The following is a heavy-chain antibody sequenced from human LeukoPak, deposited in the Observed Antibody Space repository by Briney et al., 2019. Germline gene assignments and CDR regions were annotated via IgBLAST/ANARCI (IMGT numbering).Heavy chain of an antibody. J-gene: IGHJ6*03. V-gene: IGHV4-61*02. CDR1: GESISSGSYY. Sequence: SETLSLTCTVSGESISSGSYYWSWIRQPAGKGLEWIGRIYTSGSTNYNPSLKSRVTISVDTSKNQFSLKVSSVTAADTAVYYCARERNYYYMDVWGKGTTVTISS. CDR2: IYTSGST. CDR3: ARERNYYYMDV.